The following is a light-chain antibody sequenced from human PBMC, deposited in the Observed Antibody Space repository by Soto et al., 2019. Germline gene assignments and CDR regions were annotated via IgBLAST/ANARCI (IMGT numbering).Light chain of an antibody. V-gene: IGKV4-1*01. CDR3: QQHYNIPIT. J-gene: IGKJ5*01. CDR2: WAS. Sequence: IVMTQSPESLAVSLGERATINCKSSQSVLYSSSNKNYLAWYQQKPRQPPKLLLYWASSRESGVPDRFSGSGSGTDFTLTISNLQAEDVAVYYCQQHYNIPITFGQGTRLEIK. CDR1: QSVLYSSSNKNY.